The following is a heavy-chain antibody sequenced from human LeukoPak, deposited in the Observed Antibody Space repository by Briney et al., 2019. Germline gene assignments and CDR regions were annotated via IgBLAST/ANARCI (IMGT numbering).Heavy chain of an antibody. J-gene: IGHJ6*03. Sequence: GGSLRLSCVASGFTFSDCYMNWIRQAPGKGLEWVSYISSSGNTINYADSVKGRFTISRDNAKNSLYLQMNSLRAEDTAVYYCARNPPDRYSSSWNYMDVWRKGTTVTVSS. CDR2: ISSSGNTI. CDR1: GFTFSDCY. V-gene: IGHV3-11*01. D-gene: IGHD6-13*01. CDR3: ARNPPDRYSSSWNYMDV.